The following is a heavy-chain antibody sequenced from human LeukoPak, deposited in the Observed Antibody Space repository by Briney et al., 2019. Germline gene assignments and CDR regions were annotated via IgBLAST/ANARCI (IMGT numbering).Heavy chain of an antibody. D-gene: IGHD5-12*01. V-gene: IGHV4-31*03. CDR2: FYYSGST. CDR3: ARGIDKLRSDAFDI. Sequence: PSETLSLTCTVSGDSISSGGYYWSWIRQHPGKGLEWIEYFYYSGSTYYNPSLKSRVTISVDTSKNQFSLKLSAVTAADTAVYYCARGIDKLRSDAFDIWGQGTMVTVSS. CDR1: GDSISSGGYY. J-gene: IGHJ3*02.